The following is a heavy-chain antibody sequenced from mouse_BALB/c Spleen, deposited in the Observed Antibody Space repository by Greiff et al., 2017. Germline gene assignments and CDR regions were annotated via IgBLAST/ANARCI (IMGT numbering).Heavy chain of an antibody. Sequence: EVQRVESGAELVRSGASVKLSCTASGFNIKDYYMHWVKQRPEQGLEWIGWIDPENGDTEYAPKFQGKATMTADTSSNTAYLQLSSLTSEDTAVYYCNARAWFAYWGQGTLVTVSA. V-gene: IGHV14-4*02. CDR3: NARAWFAY. CDR2: IDPENGDT. D-gene: IGHD3-3*01. CDR1: GFNIKDYY. J-gene: IGHJ3*01.